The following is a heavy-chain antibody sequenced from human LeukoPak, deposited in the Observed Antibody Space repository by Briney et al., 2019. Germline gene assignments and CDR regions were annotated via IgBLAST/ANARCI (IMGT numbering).Heavy chain of an antibody. D-gene: IGHD6-13*01. CDR3: AREGIAAGGQRDSDY. Sequence: SVKVSCKASGGTFSSYAISWVRQAPGQGLEWMGGIIPIFGTANYAQKFQGRVTITADESTSTAYMELSSLRSEDTAVYYCAREGIAAGGQRDSDYWGQGTLVTVSS. V-gene: IGHV1-69*13. CDR1: GGTFSSYA. J-gene: IGHJ4*02. CDR2: IIPIFGTA.